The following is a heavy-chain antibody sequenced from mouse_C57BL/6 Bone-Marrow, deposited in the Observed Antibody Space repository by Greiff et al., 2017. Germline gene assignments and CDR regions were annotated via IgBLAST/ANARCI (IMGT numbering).Heavy chain of an antibody. CDR3: AREAAYYSNYGFAY. Sequence: QVQLQQPGAELVRPGSSVKLSCKASGYTFTSYWMDWVKQRPGQGLEWIGNIYPSDSETHYNQKFKDKATLNVDKSSSTDYMQLSSLKAEDSAVYYCAREAAYYSNYGFAYWGQGTLVTVSA. CDR2: IYPSDSET. CDR1: GYTFTSYW. V-gene: IGHV1-61*01. J-gene: IGHJ3*01. D-gene: IGHD2-5*01.